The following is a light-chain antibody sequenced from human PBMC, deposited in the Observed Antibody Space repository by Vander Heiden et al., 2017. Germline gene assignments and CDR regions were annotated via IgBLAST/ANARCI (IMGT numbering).Light chain of an antibody. CDR3: QQRSNWPFT. J-gene: IGKJ4*01. CDR2: DAS. CDR1: QSVSSY. V-gene: IGKV3-11*01. Sequence: LFTQSPATLSLSPGERATLSCRASQSVSSYLAWYQQKPGQAPRLLIYDASNRATGIPARFSGSGSGTDFTLTISSLEPEDFAVYYCQQRSNWPFTFGRGTKVEIK.